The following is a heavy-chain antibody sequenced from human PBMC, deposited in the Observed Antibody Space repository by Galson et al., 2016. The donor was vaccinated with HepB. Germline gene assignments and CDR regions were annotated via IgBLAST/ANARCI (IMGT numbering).Heavy chain of an antibody. J-gene: IGHJ4*02. CDR3: AREGDGADFDY. CDR1: GDALRNLA. D-gene: IGHD3-16*01. V-gene: IGHV1-69*06. Sequence: SVKVSCKASGDALRNLAINWVRQAPGQGLEWMGGIVPIIGTGNYARKFQDRLTIVADKSTSTNYMELRSLRSEDTAVYYCAREGDGADFDYWGQGTLVSVSS. CDR2: IVPIIGTG.